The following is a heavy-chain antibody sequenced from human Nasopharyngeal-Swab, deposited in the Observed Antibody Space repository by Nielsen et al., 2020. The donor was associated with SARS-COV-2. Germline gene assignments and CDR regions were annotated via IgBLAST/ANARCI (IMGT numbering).Heavy chain of an antibody. J-gene: IGHJ3*02. CDR2: IYPDDSDV. CDR1: GYRFTSYW. Sequence: GESLKISCKASGYRFTSYWIAWVRQMPGKGLEYMGTIYPDDSDVRYSPSFRGQVTISADKSIKTAYLSLKASDTAIYICAGQGDGDWNAFDIWGQGTMVTVSS. V-gene: IGHV5-51*01. D-gene: IGHD2-21*02. CDR3: AGQGDGDWNAFDI.